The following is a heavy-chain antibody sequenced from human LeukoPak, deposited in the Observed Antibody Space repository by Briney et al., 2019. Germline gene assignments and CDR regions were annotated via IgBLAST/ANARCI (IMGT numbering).Heavy chain of an antibody. J-gene: IGHJ4*02. CDR2: INSDGSET. Sequence: GGSLRLSCAASGFTLSNYYMHWVRQAPGKGPVWVSRINSDGSETRYADSVKGRFTISRDNAKNTVYLQMNSLRADDTAAYYCARYGDYVIWGQGTLVTVSS. D-gene: IGHD4-17*01. CDR3: ARYGDYVI. V-gene: IGHV3-74*01. CDR1: GFTLSNYY.